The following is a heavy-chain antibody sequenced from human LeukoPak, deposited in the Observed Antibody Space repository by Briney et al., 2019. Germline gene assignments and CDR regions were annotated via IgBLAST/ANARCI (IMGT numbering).Heavy chain of an antibody. CDR3: ASGSGSYRTPYYYMDV. Sequence: GGSLRLSRAASGFAVSSNYMSWVRQAPGKGLEWVSVIYSGGSTYYADSVKGRFTISRDNSKNTLYLQMNSLRAEDTAVYYCASGSGSYRTPYYYMDVWGTGTTVTVSS. CDR2: IYSGGST. J-gene: IGHJ6*03. V-gene: IGHV3-53*01. D-gene: IGHD3-10*01. CDR1: GFAVSSNY.